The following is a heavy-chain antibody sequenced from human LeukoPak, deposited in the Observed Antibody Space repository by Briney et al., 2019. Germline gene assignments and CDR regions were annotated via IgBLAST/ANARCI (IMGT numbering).Heavy chain of an antibody. V-gene: IGHV3-23*01. CDR1: GFTFSSYA. CDR3: TTGRFYDSSGYPGRNAFDI. J-gene: IGHJ3*02. CDR2: ISGSGGST. D-gene: IGHD3-22*01. Sequence: GGSLRLSCAASGFTFSSYAMSWVRQAPGKGLEWVSAISGSGGSTYYADSVKGRFTISRDNSKNTLYLQMNSLKTEDTAVYYCTTGRFYDSSGYPGRNAFDIWGQGTMVTVSS.